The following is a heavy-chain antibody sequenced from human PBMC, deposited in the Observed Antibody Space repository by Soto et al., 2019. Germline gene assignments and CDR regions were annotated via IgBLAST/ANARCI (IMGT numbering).Heavy chain of an antibody. CDR3: ARGTLTVVPAAIPVYFDY. V-gene: IGHV3-30-3*01. Sequence: GGSLRLSCAASGFTFSSYAMHWVRQAPGKGLEWVAVISYDGSNKYYTDSVKGRFTISRDNSKNTLYLQMNSLRAEDTAVYYCARGTLTVVPAAIPVYFDYWGQGTLVTVS. J-gene: IGHJ4*02. CDR2: ISYDGSNK. D-gene: IGHD2-2*02. CDR1: GFTFSSYA.